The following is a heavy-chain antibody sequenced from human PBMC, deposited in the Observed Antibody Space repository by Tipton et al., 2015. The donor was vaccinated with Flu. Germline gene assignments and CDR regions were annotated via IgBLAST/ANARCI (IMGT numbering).Heavy chain of an antibody. Sequence: SLRLSCAASGFTFSSYEMNWVRQAPGKGLEWVSYISSSDSTIYYADSVKGRFTISRDNAKNSLYLQMNSLRAEDTAVYYCARDRAVLLWFGGENYYGMDVWGQGTTATVSS. CDR1: GFTFSSYE. D-gene: IGHD3-10*01. V-gene: IGHV3-48*03. CDR3: ARDRAVLLWFGGENYYGMDV. J-gene: IGHJ6*02. CDR2: ISSSDSTI.